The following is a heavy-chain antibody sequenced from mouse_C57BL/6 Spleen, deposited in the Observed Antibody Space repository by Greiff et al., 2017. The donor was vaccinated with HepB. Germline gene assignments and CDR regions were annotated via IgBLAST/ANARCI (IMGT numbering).Heavy chain of an antibody. D-gene: IGHD1-1*01. J-gene: IGHJ1*03. CDR2: IRPNSGST. CDR1: GYTFTSYW. Sequence: VQLQQSGAELVKPGASVKLSCKASGYTFTSYWMHWVKQRPGQGLEWIGMIRPNSGSTNYNEKFKSKATLTVDKSSSTAYMQLSSLTSEDAAVYYCAKSYYGSDWYFDVWGTGTTVTVSS. CDR3: AKSYYGSDWYFDV. V-gene: IGHV1-64*01.